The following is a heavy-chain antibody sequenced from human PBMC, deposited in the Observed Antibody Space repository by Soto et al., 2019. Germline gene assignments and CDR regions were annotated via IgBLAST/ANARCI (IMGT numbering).Heavy chain of an antibody. CDR2: IAYDGSNK. Sequence: QVQLVESGGCVVQPGRSLRLSCAASGFTFISYAMHWVRQAPCKGLEWVAIIAYDGSNKYYADSVKGRFTISRDNSKNTLYLQMNSLRAEDTAVYYCARAPSGGYHVDYFDYWGQGTLVTVSS. J-gene: IGHJ4*02. V-gene: IGHV3-30-3*01. D-gene: IGHD3-22*01. CDR1: GFTFISYA. CDR3: ARAPSGGYHVDYFDY.